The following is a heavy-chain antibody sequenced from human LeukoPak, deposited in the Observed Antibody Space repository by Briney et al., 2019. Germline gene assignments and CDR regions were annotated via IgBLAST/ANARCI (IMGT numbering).Heavy chain of an antibody. CDR1: GGTFSSYA. CDR3: ARWYYYDSSGLGY. V-gene: IGHV1-69*04. J-gene: IGHJ4*02. Sequence: SVKVSCKASGGTFSSYAISWVRQAPGQGLEWMGRIIPILGIANYAQKFQGRVTIAADKSTSTAYMELSSLGSEDTAVYYCARWYYYDSSGLGYWGQGTLVTVSS. CDR2: IIPILGIA. D-gene: IGHD3-22*01.